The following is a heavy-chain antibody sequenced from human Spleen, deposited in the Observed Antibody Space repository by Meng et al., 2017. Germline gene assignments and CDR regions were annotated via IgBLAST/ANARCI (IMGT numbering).Heavy chain of an antibody. V-gene: IGHV3-30*01. Sequence: GESLKISCAASGFTFSSYAMHWVRQAPGKGLEWVAVISYDGSNKYYADSVKGRFTISRDNSKNTLYLQMNSLRAEDTAVYYCARVGLRYFDWLLGNFDYWGQGTLVTVSS. D-gene: IGHD3-9*01. CDR3: ARVGLRYFDWLLGNFDY. J-gene: IGHJ4*02. CDR1: GFTFSSYA. CDR2: ISYDGSNK.